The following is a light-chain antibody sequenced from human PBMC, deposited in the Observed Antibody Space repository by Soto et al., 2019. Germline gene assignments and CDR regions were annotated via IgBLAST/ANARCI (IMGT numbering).Light chain of an antibody. V-gene: IGKV3-20*01. CDR2: GAS. J-gene: IGKJ3*01. CDR1: QSVSRSY. Sequence: EIVLTQSPGTLSLSPGERATLSCRARQSVSRSYLAWYQQKPGQAPRLLIYGASSRATGIPDRFSGSGSGTDFTLTISRLEPEDFAVYYCQQFGSSPLFTFGPGTKVDVK. CDR3: QQFGSSPLFT.